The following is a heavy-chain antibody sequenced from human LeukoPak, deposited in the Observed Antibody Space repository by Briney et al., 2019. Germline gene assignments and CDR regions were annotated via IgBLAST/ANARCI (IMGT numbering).Heavy chain of an antibody. V-gene: IGHV3-30*04. CDR2: ISYDGSNK. D-gene: IGHD3-3*01. CDR1: GFTFSSYA. Sequence: PGGSLRLSCAASGFTFSSYAMHWARQAPGKGLEWVAVISYDGSNKYYADSVKGRFTISRDNSKNTLYLQMNSLRAEDTAVYYCARGDSYLDYWGQGTLVTVSS. J-gene: IGHJ4*02. CDR3: ARGDSYLDY.